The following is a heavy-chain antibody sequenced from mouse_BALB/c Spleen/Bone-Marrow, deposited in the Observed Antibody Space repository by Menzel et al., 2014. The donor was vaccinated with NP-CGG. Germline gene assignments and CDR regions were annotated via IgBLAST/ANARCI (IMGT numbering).Heavy chain of an antibody. V-gene: IGHV1S81*02. CDR3: ARLIYGSSYIVDF. J-gene: IGHJ4*01. Sequence: VQLVESGAELVRPGASVKLSCKASGYTFTGYWMHWVKQRPGQGLEWIGEINPSNGRTNYDEKFKSMATLTVDKSSSTAYMQLSSLTSEDSAVFYCARLIYGSSYIVDFWGQGTSVTVSS. D-gene: IGHD1-1*01. CDR1: GYTFTGYW. CDR2: INPSNGRT.